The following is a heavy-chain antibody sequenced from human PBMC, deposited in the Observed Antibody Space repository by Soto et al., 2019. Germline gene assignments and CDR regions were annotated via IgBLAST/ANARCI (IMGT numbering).Heavy chain of an antibody. CDR1: GFTFTSYS. CDR3: ESDYYETGPFCY. CDR2: ISYDGNNK. Sequence: QVQLVESGGGVVQPGRSLRLSCAASGFTFTSYSMHWVRQAPGKGLEWVAVISYDGNNKYYADSVKGRFTISRDNSKNTVYLQMSSLRAEDTAVYYCESDYYETGPFCYWGQGTVVTVSS. V-gene: IGHV3-30-3*01. J-gene: IGHJ4*02. D-gene: IGHD3-22*01.